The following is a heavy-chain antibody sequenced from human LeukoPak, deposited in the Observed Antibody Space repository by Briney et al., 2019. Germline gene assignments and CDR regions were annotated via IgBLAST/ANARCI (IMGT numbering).Heavy chain of an antibody. CDR3: ARHRGYSYVYFDY. CDR1: GGSISSSSYY. V-gene: IGHV4-39*01. Sequence: SETLSLTCTVSGGSISSSSYYWGWIRQPPGKGLEWIGSMYNGGSTYYNPSLKSRVTISVDMSKNQFSLKLSSVTAADTAVYYCARHRGYSYVYFDYWGQGILVTVSS. J-gene: IGHJ4*02. D-gene: IGHD5-18*01. CDR2: MYNGGST.